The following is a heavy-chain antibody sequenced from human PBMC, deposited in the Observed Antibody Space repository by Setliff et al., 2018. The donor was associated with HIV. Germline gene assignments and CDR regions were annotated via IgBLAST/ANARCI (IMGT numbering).Heavy chain of an antibody. CDR1: GYSISSGYY. CDR2: IYHNGIT. J-gene: IGHJ4*02. D-gene: IGHD4-17*01. V-gene: IGHV4-38-2*01. Sequence: SETLSLTCGVSGYSISSGYYWGWNRQTPGKGLEWIGSIYHNGITYYYPSLKSRVTIAVDTYQNHFSLKLSSVTAADTAIYYCARRIYGNNPYFDYWSQGTLVTVSS. CDR3: ARRIYGNNPYFDY.